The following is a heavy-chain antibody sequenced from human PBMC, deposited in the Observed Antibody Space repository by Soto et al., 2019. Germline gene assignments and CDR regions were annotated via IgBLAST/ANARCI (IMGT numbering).Heavy chain of an antibody. Sequence: QLQLQESGSGLVKPSQTLSLTCAVSGGSISSGGYSWSWIRQPPGKGLEWIGYIYHSGRTYYNPSLKSRVTISVDRSKNQFSLKLSSVTAADTAVYYCARVHYYGSGSSLNWFDPWGQGTLVTVSS. CDR2: IYHSGRT. CDR3: ARVHYYGSGSSLNWFDP. J-gene: IGHJ5*02. V-gene: IGHV4-30-2*01. CDR1: GGSISSGGYS. D-gene: IGHD3-10*01.